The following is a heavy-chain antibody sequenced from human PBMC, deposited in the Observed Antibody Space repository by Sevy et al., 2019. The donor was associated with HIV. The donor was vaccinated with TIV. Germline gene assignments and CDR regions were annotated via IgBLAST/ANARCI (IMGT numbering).Heavy chain of an antibody. V-gene: IGHV3-53*01. Sequence: GGSLRLSCAASGFTVSSNYMSWVRQAPGKGLEWVSVIYSGGRTYYADSVKGRFTISRDNSKNTLYLQMISLRAEDTAVYYCARVNLGGIVVVPAAMDRENWFDPWGQGTLVTVSS. CDR3: ARVNLGGIVVVPAAMDRENWFDP. CDR2: IYSGGRT. D-gene: IGHD2-2*01. J-gene: IGHJ5*02. CDR1: GFTVSSNY.